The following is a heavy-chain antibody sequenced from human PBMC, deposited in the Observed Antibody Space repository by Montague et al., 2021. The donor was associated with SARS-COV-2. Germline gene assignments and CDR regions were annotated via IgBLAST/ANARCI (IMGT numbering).Heavy chain of an antibody. CDR3: ARGTRVVGVTPGFRW. J-gene: IGHJ4*02. Sequence: SAPLSLTCAVYGGSFHIFSWGWIRQSPGKGLEWIGEVDQGGKTNYNPSLKSRVTISVDTSKNQFSLNLTSVTAADAAMYYCARGTRVVGVTPGFRWWGQGTQVAVSS. CDR2: VDQGGKT. D-gene: IGHD1-26*01. V-gene: IGHV4-34*01. CDR1: GGSFHIFS.